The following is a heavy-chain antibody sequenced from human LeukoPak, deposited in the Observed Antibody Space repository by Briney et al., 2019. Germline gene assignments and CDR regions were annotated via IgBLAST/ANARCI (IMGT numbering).Heavy chain of an antibody. J-gene: IGHJ4*02. Sequence: SETLSLTCTVSGYSISSGYYWGWIRQPPGKGLEWIGSIYYSGSTYYNPSLKSRVTISVDTSKNQFSLKLSSVTAADTAVYYCARGAPEIFGVVEAAEDYWGQGTLVTVSS. CDR1: GYSISSGYY. CDR3: ARGAPEIFGVVEAAEDY. D-gene: IGHD3-3*01. CDR2: IYYSGST. V-gene: IGHV4-38-2*02.